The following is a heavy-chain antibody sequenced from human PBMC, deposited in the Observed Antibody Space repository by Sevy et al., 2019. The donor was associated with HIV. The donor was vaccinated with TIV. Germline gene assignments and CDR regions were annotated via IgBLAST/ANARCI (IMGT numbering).Heavy chain of an antibody. CDR1: GFTFSNAW. J-gene: IGHJ6*03. CDR3: ARTAYDFWSGYQYYYYYMDV. V-gene: IGHV3-15*01. Sequence: GGSLRLSCAASGFTFSNAWMSWVRQAPGKGLEWVGRIKSKTDGGTTDYAAPVKGRFTISRDDSKNTLYLQMNSLRAEDTAVYYCARTAYDFWSGYQYYYYYMDVWGKGTTVTVSS. D-gene: IGHD3-3*01. CDR2: IKSKTDGGTT.